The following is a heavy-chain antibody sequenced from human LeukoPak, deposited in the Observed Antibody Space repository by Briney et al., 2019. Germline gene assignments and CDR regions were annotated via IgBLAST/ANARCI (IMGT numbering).Heavy chain of an antibody. Sequence: PSETLSLTCAVYGGSFSGYYWSWIRQPPGKGLEWIGEINHSGSTNYNPSLKSRVTISVDTSKNQFSLKLSPVTAADTAVYYCARGQLGITFDYWGQGTLVTVSS. D-gene: IGHD7-27*01. J-gene: IGHJ4*02. CDR1: GGSFSGYY. V-gene: IGHV4-34*01. CDR2: INHSGST. CDR3: ARGQLGITFDY.